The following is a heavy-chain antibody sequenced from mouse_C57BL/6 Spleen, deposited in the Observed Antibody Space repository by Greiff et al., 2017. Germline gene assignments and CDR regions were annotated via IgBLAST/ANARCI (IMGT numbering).Heavy chain of an antibody. V-gene: IGHV1-52*01. CDR3: ASYYYGSSYGYFDV. D-gene: IGHD1-1*01. CDR2: IDPSDSET. J-gene: IGHJ1*03. Sequence: QVHVKQSGAELVRPGSSVKLSCKASGYTFTSYWMHWVKQRPIQGLEWIGNIDPSDSETHYNQKFKDKATLTVDKSSSTAYMQLSSLTSEDSAVYYCASYYYGSSYGYFDVWGTGTSVTVSS. CDR1: GYTFTSYW.